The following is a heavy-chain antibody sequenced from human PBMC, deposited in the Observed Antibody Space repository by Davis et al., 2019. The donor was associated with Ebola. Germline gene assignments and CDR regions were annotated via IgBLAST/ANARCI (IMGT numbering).Heavy chain of an antibody. V-gene: IGHV3-23*01. CDR2: ISGSGGST. Sequence: GESLKISCAASGFTFSSYAMSWVRQAPGKGLEWVSAISGSGGSTYYADSVKGRFTISRDNSKNTLYLQMNSLRAEDTAVYYCAKHDSSGYYHDYWGQGTLVTVSS. CDR3: AKHDSSGYYHDY. CDR1: GFTFSSYA. J-gene: IGHJ4*02. D-gene: IGHD3-22*01.